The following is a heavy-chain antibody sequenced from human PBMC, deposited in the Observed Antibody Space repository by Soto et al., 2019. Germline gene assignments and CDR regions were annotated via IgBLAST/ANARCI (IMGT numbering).Heavy chain of an antibody. CDR3: AREGGVLRLSNWFDS. CDR1: GDSVTSTSYY. CDR2: SYYNGDT. V-gene: IGHV4-61*01. D-gene: IGHD3-3*01. Sequence: LETLSLTCTVSGDSVTSTSYYWSWVRQSPGKGLEWIGYSYYNGDTNYNPSLKSRVTISVDTSKNQFSLKLTSVTAADTGVYYCAREGGVLRLSNWFDSWGQGIQVTVSS. J-gene: IGHJ5*01.